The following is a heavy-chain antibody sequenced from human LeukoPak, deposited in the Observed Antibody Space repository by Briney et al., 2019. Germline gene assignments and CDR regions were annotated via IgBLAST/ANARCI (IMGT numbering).Heavy chain of an antibody. CDR1: GFTFSSYA. V-gene: IGHV3-23*01. D-gene: IGHD6-6*01. Sequence: GGSLRLSCAASGFTFSSYAMSWVRQAPGKGLEWVSAISGSGGSTYYADSVKGRFTISRDNSKNTLYLQMNSLRAEDTAVYYCAKSPTTGHSSSANWFDPWGQGTLVTVSS. J-gene: IGHJ5*02. CDR3: AKSPTTGHSSSANWFDP. CDR2: ISGSGGST.